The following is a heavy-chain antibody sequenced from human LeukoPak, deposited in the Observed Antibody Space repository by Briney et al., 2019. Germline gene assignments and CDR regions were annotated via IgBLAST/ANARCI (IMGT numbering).Heavy chain of an antibody. CDR1: GYTFTAYY. CDR2: INPNSGGT. Sequence: ASVKVSCKASGYTFTAYYMHWVRQAPGQGLEWMGWINPNSGGTNYAQKFQGRVTMTRDTSISTAYMELNRLRPDDTAVYYCARGGGYSSSWYLGNLDYWGQGTLVTVSS. D-gene: IGHD6-13*01. CDR3: ARGGGYSSSWYLGNLDY. V-gene: IGHV1-2*02. J-gene: IGHJ4*02.